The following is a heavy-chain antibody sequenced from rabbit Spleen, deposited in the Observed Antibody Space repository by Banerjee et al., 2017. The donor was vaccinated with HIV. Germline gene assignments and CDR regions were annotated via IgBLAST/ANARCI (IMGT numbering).Heavy chain of an antibody. V-gene: IGHV1S40*01. CDR1: GLDFSRSCW. CDR3: ARDDADTGGWQINL. J-gene: IGHJ4*01. Sequence: QSLEESGGDLVQPGASLTLTCTASGLDFSRSCWICWVRQAPGKGLEWIGCIHTGSGRTYYASWAKGRFTITKTSSTTVTLQMTSLTVADTATYFCARDDADTGGWQINLWGQGTLVTVS. CDR2: IHTGSGRT. D-gene: IGHD7-1*01.